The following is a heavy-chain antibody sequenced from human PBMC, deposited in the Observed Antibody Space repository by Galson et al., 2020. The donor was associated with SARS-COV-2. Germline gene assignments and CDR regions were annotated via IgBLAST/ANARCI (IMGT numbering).Heavy chain of an antibody. D-gene: IGHD6-19*01. CDR2: INSGGNTL. V-gene: IGHV3-48*01. CDR1: GFTFSTYS. CDR3: ATDWGVRWLDGHFDS. Sequence: GGSLRLSCAASGFTFSTYSMNWVRQAPGKGLEWISVINSGGNTLYYADSVKGRFTISRDNAKNSLYLQMNRLRAEDTAVYYCATDWGVRWLDGHFDSWGQGILVTVSS. J-gene: IGHJ4*02.